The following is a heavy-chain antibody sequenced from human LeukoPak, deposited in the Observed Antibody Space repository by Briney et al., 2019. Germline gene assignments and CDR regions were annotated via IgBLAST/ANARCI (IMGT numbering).Heavy chain of an antibody. V-gene: IGHV3-20*04. CDR3: VRDSGPSRRAWFDS. J-gene: IGHJ5*01. D-gene: IGHD3-10*01. CDR1: GFSLDDFG. CDR2: IIWKGGST. Sequence: GGSLRLSCAASGFSLDDFGLNWVRQVPGKGLEWVAGIIWKGGSTGYSDSVKGRFTISRDNARSLLYLQMNSLRAVDTALYYCVRDSGPSRRAWFDSWGQGTLVTVSS.